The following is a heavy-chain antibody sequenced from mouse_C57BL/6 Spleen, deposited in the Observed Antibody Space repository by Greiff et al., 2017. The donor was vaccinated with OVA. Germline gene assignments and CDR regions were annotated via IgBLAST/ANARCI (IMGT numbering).Heavy chain of an antibody. CDR1: GFTFSSYA. V-gene: IGHV5-4*03. J-gene: IGHJ4*01. Sequence: EVKLVESGGGLVKPGGSLKLSCAASGFTFSSYAMSWVRQTPEKRLEWVATISDGGSYTYYPDNVKGRFTISRDNAKNNLYLQMSHLKSEDTAMYYCARGGYGNYEGYYAMDYWGQGTSVTVSS. D-gene: IGHD2-10*02. CDR2: ISDGGSYT. CDR3: ARGGYGNYEGYYAMDY.